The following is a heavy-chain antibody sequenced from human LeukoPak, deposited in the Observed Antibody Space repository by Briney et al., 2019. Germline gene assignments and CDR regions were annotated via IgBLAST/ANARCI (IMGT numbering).Heavy chain of an antibody. CDR1: GGSFSGYY. CDR2: INHSGST. D-gene: IGHD4-23*01. Sequence: PSETLSLTCAVYGGSFSGYYWSWIRQPPGKGLEWIGEINHSGSTNYNPSLKSRVTISVDTSKNQFSLKLSSVTAADTAVYYCAYWDKGYGGTNFDYWGRGTLVTVSS. CDR3: AYWDKGYGGTNFDY. J-gene: IGHJ4*02. V-gene: IGHV4-34*01.